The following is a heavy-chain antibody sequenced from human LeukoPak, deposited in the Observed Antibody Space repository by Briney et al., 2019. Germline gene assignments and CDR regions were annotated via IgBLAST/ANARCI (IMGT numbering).Heavy chain of an antibody. CDR2: IIPIFGIA. D-gene: IGHD3-10*01. CDR1: GGTFSSYA. CDR3: AREGSWFGGGYFDY. V-gene: IGHV1-69*04. Sequence: SSVKVSCKASGGTFSSYAISWVRQAPGQGLEWMGRIIPIFGIANYAQKFQGRVTITADKSTSTAYMELSSLRSDDTAVYYCAREGSWFGGGYFDYWGQGTLVTVSS. J-gene: IGHJ4*02.